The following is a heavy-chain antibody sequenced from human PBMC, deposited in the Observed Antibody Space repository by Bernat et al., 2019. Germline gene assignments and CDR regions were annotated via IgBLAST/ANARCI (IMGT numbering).Heavy chain of an antibody. Sequence: EVQLVESGGGLVQPGGSLRLSCAASGFTFSSYEMNWVRQAPGMGLEWVSYISSSGSTIYYADSVQGRFTISRDNAQNSLYLEMNSLRAEDTAVYYCARDPGVGFWSGYDGFDIWGQGTMVTVSS. J-gene: IGHJ3*02. V-gene: IGHV3-48*03. CDR2: ISSSGSTI. CDR3: ARDPGVGFWSGYDGFDI. CDR1: GFTFSSYE. D-gene: IGHD3-3*01.